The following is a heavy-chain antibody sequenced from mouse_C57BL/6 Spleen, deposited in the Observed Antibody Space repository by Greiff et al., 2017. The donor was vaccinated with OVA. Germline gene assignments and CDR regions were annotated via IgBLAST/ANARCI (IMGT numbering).Heavy chain of an antibody. CDR2: ISGGGGNT. V-gene: IGHV5-9*01. J-gene: IGHJ4*01. Sequence: EVQVVESGGGLVKPGGSLKLSCAASGFTFSSYTMSWVRQTPEKRLEWVATISGGGGNTYYPDSVKGRFTISRDNAKNTLYLQMSSLRSEDTALYYCARLIYSNYRNAMDYWGQGTSVTVSS. D-gene: IGHD2-5*01. CDR1: GFTFSSYT. CDR3: ARLIYSNYRNAMDY.